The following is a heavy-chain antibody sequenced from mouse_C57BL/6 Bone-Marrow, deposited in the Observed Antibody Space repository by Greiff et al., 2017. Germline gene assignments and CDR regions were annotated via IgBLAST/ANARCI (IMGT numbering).Heavy chain of an antibody. CDR1: GYTFTDYE. CDR3: PLWLRRGNYFVY. Sequence: QVQLQQSGAELVRPGASVTLSCKASGYTFTDYEMHWVKQTPVHGLEWIGAIDPETGGTAYNQKFKGKAILTADKSSSTAYMELRSLTSEDSAVXYCPLWLRRGNYFVYWGENATLSESS. J-gene: IGHJ2*01. CDR2: IDPETGGT. V-gene: IGHV1-15*01. D-gene: IGHD2-2*01.